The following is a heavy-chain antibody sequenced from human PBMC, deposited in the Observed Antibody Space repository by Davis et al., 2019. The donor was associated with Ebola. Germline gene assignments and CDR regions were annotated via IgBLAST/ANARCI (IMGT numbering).Heavy chain of an antibody. CDR3: ARDQIYCSSPSCYPSIQGYYYGMDV. CDR2: VVPMFETE. J-gene: IGHJ6*02. Sequence: AASVKVSCKASGGTFGRNAISWVRQAPGQGLEWMGRVVPMFETETYAQKFQGRVAITADKSTSTAYTELSSLGSDDTAVYFCARDQIYCSSPSCYPSIQGYYYGMDVWGQGTTVTVSS. CDR1: GGTFGRNA. D-gene: IGHD2-2*01. V-gene: IGHV1-69*06.